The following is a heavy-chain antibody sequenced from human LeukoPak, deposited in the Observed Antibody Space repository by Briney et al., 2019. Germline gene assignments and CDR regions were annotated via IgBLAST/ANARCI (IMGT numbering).Heavy chain of an antibody. CDR2: ISSSSSYI. J-gene: IGHJ4*02. CDR1: GFTFSSYS. V-gene: IGHV3-21*01. D-gene: IGHD2/OR15-2a*01. CDR3: ARYHPNIPFDY. Sequence: PGGSLRLSCAASGFTFSSYSMNWVRQAPGKGREWVSSISSSSSYIYYADSVKGRFTISRDNAKNSLYLQMNSLRAEDTAVHYCARYHPNIPFDYWGQGTLVTVSS.